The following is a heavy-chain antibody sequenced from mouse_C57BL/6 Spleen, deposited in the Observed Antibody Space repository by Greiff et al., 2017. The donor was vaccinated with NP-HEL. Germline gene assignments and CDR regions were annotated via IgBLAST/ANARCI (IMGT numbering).Heavy chain of an antibody. J-gene: IGHJ3*01. D-gene: IGHD2-4*01. CDR3: ARGGHYDYDWFAY. CDR2: IYPGSGST. V-gene: IGHV1-55*01. CDR1: GYTFTSYW. Sequence: VKLQQPGAELVKPGASVKMSCKASGYTFTSYWITWVKQRPGQGLEWIGDIYPGSGSTNYNEKFKSKATLTVDTSSSTAYMQLSSLTSEDSAVYDCARGGHYDYDWFAYWGQGTLVTVSA.